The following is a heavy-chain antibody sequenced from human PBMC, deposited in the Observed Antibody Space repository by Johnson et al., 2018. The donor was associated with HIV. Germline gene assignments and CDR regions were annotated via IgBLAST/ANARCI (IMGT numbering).Heavy chain of an antibody. Sequence: QMQLVESGGGVVQPGRSLRLSCAASGFTFSSYGMHWVRQAQGKGLEWVAVIWYDGSNKYYADSVKGRFTISRDNAKNSLYLQMNSLRAEDTALYYCARAYMSSGSYYDAFDIWGQGTMVIVSS. D-gene: IGHD1-26*01. CDR2: IWYDGSNK. CDR3: ARAYMSSGSYYDAFDI. V-gene: IGHV3-33*01. CDR1: GFTFSSYG. J-gene: IGHJ3*02.